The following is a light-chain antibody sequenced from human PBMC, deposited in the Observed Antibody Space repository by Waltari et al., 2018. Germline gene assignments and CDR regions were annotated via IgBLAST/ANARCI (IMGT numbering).Light chain of an antibody. J-gene: IGLJ3*02. CDR1: SGSPSTTSY. CDR3: ALYMGSGIWV. CDR2: KAN. Sequence: QTVVTPEPSLSVSPGGTVTLTCALSSGSPSTTSYATWYQQTPGQAPRTLVYKANARSSGVPDRFSGSILGNTAALTITGAQADDESDYYCALYMGSGIWVFGGGTRLTVL. V-gene: IGLV8-61*01.